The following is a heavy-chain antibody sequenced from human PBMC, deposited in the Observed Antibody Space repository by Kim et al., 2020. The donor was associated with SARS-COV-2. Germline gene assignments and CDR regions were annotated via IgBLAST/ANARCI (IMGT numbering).Heavy chain of an antibody. D-gene: IGHD3-10*01. CDR3: ARCGSGSLYWYFDL. V-gene: IGHV1-69*13. J-gene: IGHJ2*01. Sequence: SVKVPCKASGGTFSSYAISWVRQAPGQGLEWMGGIIPIFGTANYAQKFQGRVTITADESTSTAYMELSSLRSEDTAVYYCARCGSGSLYWYFDLWGRGTLVTVSS. CDR2: IIPIFGTA. CDR1: GGTFSSYA.